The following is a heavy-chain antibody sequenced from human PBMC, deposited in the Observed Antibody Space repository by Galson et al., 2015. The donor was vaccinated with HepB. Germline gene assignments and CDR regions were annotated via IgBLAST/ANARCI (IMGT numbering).Heavy chain of an antibody. CDR2: IYYTGGT. J-gene: IGHJ4*02. CDR3: ARAVYSQNFDY. CDR1: GGSIKSYY. D-gene: IGHD4-11*01. Sequence: LTCTVSGGSIKSYYWSWIRQPPGKGLEWIGYIYYTGGTNYSPSLKSRVTISVDSSVNQVSLRLSSVTAADTAVYYCARAVYSQNFDYWGQGTLVTVPS. V-gene: IGHV4-59*01.